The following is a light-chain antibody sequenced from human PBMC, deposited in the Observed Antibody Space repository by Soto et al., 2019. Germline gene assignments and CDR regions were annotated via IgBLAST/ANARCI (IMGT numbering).Light chain of an antibody. CDR2: EVT. Sequence: QSALTQPASVSGSPGQSITISCTGTSSDVGNYNLVSWYQHHPGKAPNLMISEVTKRPSGVSDRFSGSKSGNTASLTISGLQAEDKADYYCCSYAGSSTYVFGTGTKLTVL. V-gene: IGLV2-23*02. CDR3: CSYAGSSTYV. J-gene: IGLJ1*01. CDR1: SSDVGNYNL.